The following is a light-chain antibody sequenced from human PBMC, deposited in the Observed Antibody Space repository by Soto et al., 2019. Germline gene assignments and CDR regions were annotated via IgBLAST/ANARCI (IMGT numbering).Light chain of an antibody. J-gene: IGKJ2*01. CDR3: QHYNGY. Sequence: DIQMTQSPSTLSASVGDRVTITCRASQSINNWLAWYQLKPGKAPKLLIYGASSLESGVPSRFSGSGSGTAFTLTIRSLQPDDFATYYCQHYNGYFGQGTKLELK. CDR2: GAS. CDR1: QSINNW. V-gene: IGKV1-5*03.